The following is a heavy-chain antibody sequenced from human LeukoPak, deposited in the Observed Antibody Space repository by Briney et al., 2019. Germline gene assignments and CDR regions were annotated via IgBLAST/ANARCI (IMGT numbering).Heavy chain of an antibody. CDR1: GFTFSSYG. J-gene: IGHJ6*02. Sequence: PGGSLRLSCAVSGFTFSSYGMHWVRQAPGKGLEWVAVIWYDGSNKYYADSVKGRFTISRDNSKNTLYQQMNSLRAEDTAVYYCARDSPDYYYGMDVWGQGTTVTVSS. CDR2: IWYDGSNK. V-gene: IGHV3-33*01. CDR3: ARDSPDYYYGMDV.